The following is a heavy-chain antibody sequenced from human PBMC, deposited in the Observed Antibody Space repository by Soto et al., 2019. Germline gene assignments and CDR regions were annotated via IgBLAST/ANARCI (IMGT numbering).Heavy chain of an antibody. D-gene: IGHD2-21*02. CDR3: ARDDDKGVVTPMGSYYGMDV. V-gene: IGHV3-21*01. Sequence: GGSLRLSCAASGFTFSSFSMNWVRQAPGKGLEWVSSISSSSIYIYYADSMKGRFTVSRDNAKNSLYLQLNSLRAEDTAVYYCARDDDKGVVTPMGSYYGMDVWGQGTTVTVSS. CDR2: ISSSSIYI. J-gene: IGHJ6*02. CDR1: GFTFSSFS.